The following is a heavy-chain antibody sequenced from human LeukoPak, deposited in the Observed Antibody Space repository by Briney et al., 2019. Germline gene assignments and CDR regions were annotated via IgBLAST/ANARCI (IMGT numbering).Heavy chain of an antibody. CDR3: ARVLPSYDILTGYRYYFDY. V-gene: IGHV1-46*01. D-gene: IGHD3-9*01. CDR2: INPSGGST. J-gene: IGHJ4*02. Sequence: ASVKVSCKASGYTFTSYYMHWVRQAPGQGLEWMGIINPSGGSTSYAQKFQGRVTMTRDMSTSTVYMELSSLRSEDTAVYYCARVLPSYDILTGYRYYFDYWGQGTLVTVSS. CDR1: GYTFTSYY.